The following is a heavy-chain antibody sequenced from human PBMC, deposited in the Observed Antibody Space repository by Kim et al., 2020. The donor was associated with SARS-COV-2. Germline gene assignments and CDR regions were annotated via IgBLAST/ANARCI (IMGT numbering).Heavy chain of an antibody. J-gene: IGHJ4*02. D-gene: IGHD6-19*01. CDR1: GFSFGSYD. V-gene: IGHV3-13*01. Sequence: GGSLRLSCAASGFSFGSYDMHWVRQATGKGLEWVSAIGIAGDTHYIDPVKGRFTISRENDKKSLYLQMNSLRAGDTAVYYCARRGIQVPGIDNLDYWGQGTQVTVSS. CDR3: ARRGIQVPGIDNLDY. CDR2: IGIAGDT.